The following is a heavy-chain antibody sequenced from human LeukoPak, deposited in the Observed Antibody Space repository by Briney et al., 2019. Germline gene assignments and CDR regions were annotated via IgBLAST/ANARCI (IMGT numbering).Heavy chain of an antibody. Sequence: GGSLRLSCAASGFTFSSYWMSWVRHAPGKGLERVAKIKQDGSEKYYVDSVKGRFTISRDNAKNSLYLQMNSLRAEDTAVYYCAREGSSSSSWYSSYWGQGTLVTVSS. D-gene: IGHD6-13*01. J-gene: IGHJ4*02. CDR1: GFTFSSYW. CDR3: AREGSSSSSWYSSY. CDR2: IKQDGSEK. V-gene: IGHV3-7*04.